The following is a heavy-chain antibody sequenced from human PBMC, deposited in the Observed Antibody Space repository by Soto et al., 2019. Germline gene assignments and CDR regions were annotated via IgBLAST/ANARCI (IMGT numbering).Heavy chain of an antibody. CDR1: GGSVSNSNYY. D-gene: IGHD5-18*01. CDR3: ARGVYSYGGYYYYGMDV. Sequence: PSETLSLTCTVSGGSVSNSNYYWGWIRQSPGKGLEWIGSVYYRGRSYSKSSVKSRVTISVDTSKNQFSLKLSSVTAADTAVYYCARGVYSYGGYYYYGMDVWGQGTTVTVS. J-gene: IGHJ6*02. V-gene: IGHV4-39*07. CDR2: VYYRGRS.